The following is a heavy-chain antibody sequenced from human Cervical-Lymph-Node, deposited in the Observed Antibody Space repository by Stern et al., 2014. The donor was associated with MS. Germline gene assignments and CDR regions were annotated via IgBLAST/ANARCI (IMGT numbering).Heavy chain of an antibody. CDR1: GFTFNSFG. Sequence: VQLVESGGGVVQPGRSLRLSCAASGFTFNSFGMHLVRQAPGKGLEWVALIWYDGSNKYYADSMKGRFTISRDNSKNTLYLQMNSLRVEDTAIYYCARGDSSGPVNYWGQGTLVTVSS. CDR2: IWYDGSNK. V-gene: IGHV3-33*01. CDR3: ARGDSSGPVNY. D-gene: IGHD6-19*01. J-gene: IGHJ4*02.